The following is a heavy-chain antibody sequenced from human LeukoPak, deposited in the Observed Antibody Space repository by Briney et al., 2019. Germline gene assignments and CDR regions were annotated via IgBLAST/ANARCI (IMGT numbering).Heavy chain of an antibody. J-gene: IGHJ6*03. Sequence: GGSLRLSCTASGFIFNNYAMSWVRQAPGQGLEWVSTISQGGETPYYADSVKGRFTVSRDDSKNTLYLQIDSLSAEDTAVYYCAKRGGYCSSASCYYYYYMDVWGKGTTVTVSS. V-gene: IGHV3-23*01. CDR3: AKRGGYCSSASCYYYYYMDV. CDR2: ISQGGETP. CDR1: GFIFNNYA. D-gene: IGHD2-2*01.